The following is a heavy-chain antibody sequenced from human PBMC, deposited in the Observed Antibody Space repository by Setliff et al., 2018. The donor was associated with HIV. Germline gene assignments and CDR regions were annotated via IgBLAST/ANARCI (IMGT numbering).Heavy chain of an antibody. CDR1: GFRYGMYS. CDR3: ARTYNSGPVETYFDH. Sequence: PGGSLRLSCITSGFRYGMYSMNWVRQAPGKGLEWISYISGIDTTGRRTIYYSDSVKGRFTISRDDAERSLFLQMNNLRPEDTALYYCARTYNSGPVETYFDHWGQGALVTVSS. J-gene: IGHJ4*02. V-gene: IGHV3-48*01. CDR2: ISGIDTTGRRTI. D-gene: IGHD3-22*01.